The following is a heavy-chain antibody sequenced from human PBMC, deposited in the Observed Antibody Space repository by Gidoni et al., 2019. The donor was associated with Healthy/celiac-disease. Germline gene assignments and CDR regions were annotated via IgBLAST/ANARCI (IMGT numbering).Heavy chain of an antibody. CDR3: AKDRGIAVAPYYFDY. J-gene: IGHJ4*02. CDR2: ISWDGGST. D-gene: IGHD6-19*01. Sequence: EVQLVESGGVVVQPGGSLRLSCAASGFTFDDYTMHWVRQAPGKGLEWVSLISWDGGSTYYADSVKGRFTISRDNSKNSLYLQMNSLRTEDTALYYCAKDRGIAVAPYYFDYWGQGTLVTVSS. CDR1: GFTFDDYT. V-gene: IGHV3-43*01.